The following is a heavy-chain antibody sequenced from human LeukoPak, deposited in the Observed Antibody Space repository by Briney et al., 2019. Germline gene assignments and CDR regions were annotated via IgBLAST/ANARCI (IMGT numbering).Heavy chain of an antibody. CDR2: INSDGINT. V-gene: IGHV3-74*01. Sequence: PGGSLRLSCAASGFTFSNYWMHWVRQAPGKGLVWVSRINSDGINTSYADSVKGRFTISRDNSKNTLYVQLNSLRPDDTAVYYCAKDSSDYYFDYWGQGTLVTVSS. CDR1: GFTFSNYW. J-gene: IGHJ4*02. D-gene: IGHD3-22*01. CDR3: AKDSSDYYFDY.